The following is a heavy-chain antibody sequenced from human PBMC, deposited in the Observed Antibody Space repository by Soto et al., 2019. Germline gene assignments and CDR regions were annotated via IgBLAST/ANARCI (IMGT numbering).Heavy chain of an antibody. CDR1: GGTVSGYA. D-gene: IGHD2-15*01. CDR2: IIPIFGTA. V-gene: IGHV1-69*13. Sequence: SVKVTFQASGGTVSGYAITWVRPAPGQGLEWMGGIIPIFGTANYAQKFQGRVTLTADESTSTAYMELSRMRSEDTAVYYCAVYCTGGSCYLVRNNWFDPWGQGTLVTVSS. CDR3: AVYCTGGSCYLVRNNWFDP. J-gene: IGHJ5*02.